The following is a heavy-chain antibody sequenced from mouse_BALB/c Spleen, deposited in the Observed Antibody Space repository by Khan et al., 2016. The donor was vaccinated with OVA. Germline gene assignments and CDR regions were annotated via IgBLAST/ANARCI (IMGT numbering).Heavy chain of an antibody. CDR1: GFTFSTYA. D-gene: IGHD4-1*01. CDR3: ASHLTGSFAY. V-gene: IGHV5-6*01. CDR2: ISSDGDYT. Sequence: EVELVESGGGLVKPGGFLKLSCAASGFTFSTYAMSWVRQTPEKRLEWVATISSDGDYTYYPDNVKGRFTISRDNAKNTLYLQMSSLKSEDTAMYFCASHLTGSFAYWGQGTLVTVSA. J-gene: IGHJ3*01.